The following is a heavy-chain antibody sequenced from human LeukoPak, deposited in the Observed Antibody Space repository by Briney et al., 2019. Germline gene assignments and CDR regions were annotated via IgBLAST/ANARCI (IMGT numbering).Heavy chain of an antibody. V-gene: IGHV4-61*02. D-gene: IGHD3-10*01. CDR3: AREGLNMVRGVIPKEAWGWFDP. J-gene: IGHJ5*02. CDR2: IYTSGNT. CDR1: GGSISSGTYY. Sequence: SEALSLTCTVSGGSISSGTYYWNWIRQPAGKGLEWIGRIYTSGNTNYHPSLKSRVTISVDTSKNQFSLKLSSVTAADTAVYYCAREGLNMVRGVIPKEAWGWFDPWGQGTLVTVSS.